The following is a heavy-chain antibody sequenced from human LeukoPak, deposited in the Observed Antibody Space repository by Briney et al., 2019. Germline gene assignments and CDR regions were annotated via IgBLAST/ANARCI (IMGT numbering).Heavy chain of an antibody. CDR2: VSAGHHA. V-gene: IGHV3-13*01. D-gene: IGHD5-18*01. Sequence: GESLRLSCTASGFTLGGHDMHWVRQTTGGGLEWVAAVSAGHHAFYAGSVKGRFTVSREDAKNSLYLQMNSLRAGDTAVYYCVREARGYHYTYFDYWGQGSLVTVSS. CDR1: GFTLGGHD. J-gene: IGHJ4*02. CDR3: VREARGYHYTYFDY.